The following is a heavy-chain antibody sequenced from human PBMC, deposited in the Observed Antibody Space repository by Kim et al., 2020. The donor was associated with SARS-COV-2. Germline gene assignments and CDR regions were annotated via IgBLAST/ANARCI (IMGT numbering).Heavy chain of an antibody. J-gene: IGHJ4*02. D-gene: IGHD3-22*01. Sequence: EQQFQGRVTITADKSTRTDYIELSSLRSEDTAVYYCARGGYDSSGYSLDYWGQGTLVTVSS. CDR3: ARGGYDSSGYSLDY. V-gene: IGHV1-69*04.